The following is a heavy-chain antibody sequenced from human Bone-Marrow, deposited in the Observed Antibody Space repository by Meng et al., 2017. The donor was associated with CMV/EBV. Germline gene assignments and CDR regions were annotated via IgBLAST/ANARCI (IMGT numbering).Heavy chain of an antibody. V-gene: IGHV4-61*01. CDR3: ARGCIRNPCY. CDR2: IYYSGST. CDR1: GGSVSSGSYY. Sequence: SETLSLTCTVSGGSVSSGSYYWSWIRQPPGKGLEWIGYIYYSGSTNYNPSLKSRVTISVDTSKNQFSLKLSSVTAADTAVYYCARGCIRNPCYWGQGTLVTVSS. D-gene: IGHD1-14*01. J-gene: IGHJ4*02.